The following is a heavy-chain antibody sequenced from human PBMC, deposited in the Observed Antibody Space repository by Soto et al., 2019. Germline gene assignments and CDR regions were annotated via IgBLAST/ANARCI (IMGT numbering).Heavy chain of an antibody. J-gene: IGHJ6*02. CDR1: GFTFSYSA. V-gene: IGHV1-58*02. D-gene: IGHD6-13*01. Sequence: SVKVSCKASGFTFSYSAMQWVRQARGQSLEWIGWIVVGSGTTNYAQKFQERVTITWDMSTSTTYMELSSLRSEDTAVYYCARYRIAAAGGSRAPPRGEPYYYYGMDVWG. CDR3: ARYRIAAAGGSRAPPRGEPYYYYGMDV. CDR2: IVVGSGTT.